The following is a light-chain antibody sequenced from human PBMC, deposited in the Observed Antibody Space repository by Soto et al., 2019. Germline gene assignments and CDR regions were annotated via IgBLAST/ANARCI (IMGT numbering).Light chain of an antibody. CDR2: EGT. Sequence: QSALTQPASVSGSPGQSITISCTGTSSDDGSYTLVSWYQQNPGKAPKLIIYEGTKRPSGVSNRFSGSKSGNTASLTISGLQAEDEADYYCCSYAGSPTFPWIFGGGTKVTVL. CDR3: CSYAGSPTFPWI. J-gene: IGLJ3*02. V-gene: IGLV2-23*03. CDR1: SSDDGSYTL.